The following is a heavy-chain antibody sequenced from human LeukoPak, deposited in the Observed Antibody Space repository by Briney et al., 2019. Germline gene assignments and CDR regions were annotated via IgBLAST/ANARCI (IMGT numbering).Heavy chain of an antibody. V-gene: IGHV3-48*03. Sequence: GGSLRLSCAASGFTFSSYEMNWVRQAPGKGLEWVSYISSKGSTTYYADSVKGRFTISRDNAKNSLYLQMNSLRAEDTAVYYFAREGEYDSSIGDYWGQGTLVTVSS. D-gene: IGHD3-22*01. CDR2: ISSKGSTT. CDR1: GFTFSSYE. J-gene: IGHJ4*02. CDR3: AREGEYDSSIGDY.